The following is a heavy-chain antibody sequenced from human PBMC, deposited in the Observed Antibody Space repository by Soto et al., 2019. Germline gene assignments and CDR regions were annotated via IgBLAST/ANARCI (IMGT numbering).Heavy chain of an antibody. CDR3: ARGVPYGSVEWFDP. Sequence: QVQLQQWGAGLLKPSETLSLTCAVYGGSFSGYYWSWIRQPPGKGLEWIGEINHSGSTNYNPSLKSRVTISVDTSQNQFSLKLSSVTAADTAVYYCARGVPYGSVEWFDPWGQGTLVTVSS. CDR2: INHSGST. J-gene: IGHJ5*02. CDR1: GGSFSGYY. V-gene: IGHV4-34*01. D-gene: IGHD3-10*01.